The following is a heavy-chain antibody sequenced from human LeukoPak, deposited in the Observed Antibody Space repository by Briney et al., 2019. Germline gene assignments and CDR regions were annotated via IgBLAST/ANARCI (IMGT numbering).Heavy chain of an antibody. V-gene: IGHV4-30-4*01. CDR1: AGSITSGDYY. D-gene: IGHD5-18*01. J-gene: IGHJ4*02. CDR2: IYYSGST. CDR3: ARSGYSYGYVVDY. Sequence: PSQTLSLTCTVSAGSITSGDYYWSWIRQPPGKGLEWIGYIYYSGSTYYNPSLKSRVTISVDTSTNQFSLKLSYVTAADTAVYYCARSGYSYGYVVDYWGQGTLVTVSS.